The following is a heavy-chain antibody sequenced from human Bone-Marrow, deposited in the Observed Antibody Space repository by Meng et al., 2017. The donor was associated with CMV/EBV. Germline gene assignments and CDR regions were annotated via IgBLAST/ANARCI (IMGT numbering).Heavy chain of an antibody. D-gene: IGHD2/OR15-2a*01. CDR2: ISYDGSNK. Sequence: QVQLVESGXGVVQPGXSLRLSCAASGFTFSSYAMHWVRQAPGKGLEWVAVISYDGSNKYYADSVKGRFTISRDNSKNTLYLQMNSLRAEDTAVYYCARISFRSWYFDLWGRGTLVTVAS. CDR3: ARISFRSWYFDL. J-gene: IGHJ2*01. V-gene: IGHV3-30-3*01. CDR1: GFTFSSYA.